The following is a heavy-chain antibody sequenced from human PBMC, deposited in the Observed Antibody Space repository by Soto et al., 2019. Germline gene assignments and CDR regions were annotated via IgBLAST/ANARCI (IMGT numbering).Heavy chain of an antibody. CDR2: IVVGSGST. CDR1: GFTFSSSA. CDR3: AADPYYYDSSNYYSFDY. D-gene: IGHD3-22*01. Sequence: SVKVSCKASGFTFSSSAVQWVRQARGQRLEWIGWIVVGSGSTNYAQNFQERATITRDMSTSTAYMELSSLRSEDTAVYYCAADPYYYDSSNYYSFDYWGQGTLVTVSS. V-gene: IGHV1-58*01. J-gene: IGHJ4*02.